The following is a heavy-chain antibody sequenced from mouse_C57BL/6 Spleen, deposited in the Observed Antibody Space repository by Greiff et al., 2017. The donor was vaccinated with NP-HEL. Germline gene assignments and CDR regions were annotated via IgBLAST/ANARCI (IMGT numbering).Heavy chain of an antibody. CDR3: ARGGSGHFDY. D-gene: IGHD3-2*02. Sequence: QVQLQQSGPELVKPGASVKISCKASGYAFSSSWMSWVKQRPGKGLEWIGRIYPGDGDTNYNGKFKGKATLTADKSSSTAYMQLSSLTSEDSAVYFCARGGSGHFDYWGQGTTLTVSS. CDR1: GYAFSSSW. J-gene: IGHJ2*01. CDR2: IYPGDGDT. V-gene: IGHV1-82*01.